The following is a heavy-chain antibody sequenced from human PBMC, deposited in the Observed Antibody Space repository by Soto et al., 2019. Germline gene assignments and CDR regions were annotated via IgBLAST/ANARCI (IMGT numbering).Heavy chain of an antibody. J-gene: IGHJ6*03. CDR2: ISGSGGST. D-gene: IGHD3-10*01. Sequence: GGSLRLSCAASGFTFSSYAMSWVRQAPGKGLEWVSAISGSGGSTYYADSVKGRFTISRDNSKNTLYLQMNSLRAEDTAVYYCANNMVRGYRDYRSYYYMDVWGKGTTVTVSS. CDR1: GFTFSSYA. CDR3: ANNMVRGYRDYRSYYYMDV. V-gene: IGHV3-23*01.